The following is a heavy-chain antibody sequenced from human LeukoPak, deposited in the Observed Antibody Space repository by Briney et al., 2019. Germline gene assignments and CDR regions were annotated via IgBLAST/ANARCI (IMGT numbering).Heavy chain of an antibody. CDR2: IYYSGAT. J-gene: IGHJ4*02. CDR1: GGSISSSSYY. CDR3: ARLLKYFDSDS. V-gene: IGHV4-39*01. Sequence: SETLSPTCTVSGGSISSSSYYWGWIRQPPGKGLEWIGSIYYSGATYHNPSLKSRITISVDTSTNQFSLKLSSVTAADTAVYYCARLLKYFDSDSWGQGTLVTVSS. D-gene: IGHD3-9*01.